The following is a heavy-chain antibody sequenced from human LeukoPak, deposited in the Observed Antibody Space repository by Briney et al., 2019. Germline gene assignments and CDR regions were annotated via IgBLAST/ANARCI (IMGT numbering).Heavy chain of an antibody. CDR1: GSTFTGSA. D-gene: IGHD3-10*01. J-gene: IGHJ3*02. Sequence: GRCLRLSRAPAGSTFTGSAMHSVRQPPGKWLECVTVISYDGSDKNYADSVAGRFTISRNHSKNSLFQQINSLRAEDTAVYYCARDRGGPGSIAFDIWGQGTMVTVSS. CDR2: ISYDGSDK. V-gene: IGHV3-30-3*01. CDR3: ARDRGGPGSIAFDI.